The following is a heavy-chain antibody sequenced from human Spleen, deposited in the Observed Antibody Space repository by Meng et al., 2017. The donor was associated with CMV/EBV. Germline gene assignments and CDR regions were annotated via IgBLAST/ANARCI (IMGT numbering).Heavy chain of an antibody. Sequence: GGSLRLSCAASGFSLNSYSMNWVRQAPGKGLEWVSYISSSSSYIYYADSVKGRFTISRDNAKNSLYLQMNSLRAEDTAVYYCARDVVGGGMDVWGQGTTVTVSS. V-gene: IGHV3-21*05. J-gene: IGHJ6*02. CDR1: GFSLNSYS. CDR2: ISSSSSYI. CDR3: ARDVVGGGMDV. D-gene: IGHD3-3*01.